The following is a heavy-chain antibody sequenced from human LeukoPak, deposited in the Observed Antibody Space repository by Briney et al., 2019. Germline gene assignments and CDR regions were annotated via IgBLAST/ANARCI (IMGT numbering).Heavy chain of an antibody. V-gene: IGHV3-74*01. CDR1: GFTVSTNY. Sequence: GGSLRLSCAVSGFTVSTNYMSWVRQAPGKGLVWVSRIKSDGSGTSYADSVKGRFTISRDNAKNTLYLQMNSLRAEDTAVYYCARDRAYQLDYWGQGTLVTVPS. CDR2: IKSDGSGT. CDR3: ARDRAYQLDY. D-gene: IGHD2-2*01. J-gene: IGHJ4*02.